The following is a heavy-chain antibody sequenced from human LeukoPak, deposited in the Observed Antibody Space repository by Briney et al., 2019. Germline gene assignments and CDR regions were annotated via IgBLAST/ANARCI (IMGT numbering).Heavy chain of an antibody. CDR1: GYTFTSYY. Sequence: ASVKVSCKASGYTFTSYYMHWVRQAPGQGLEWMGIINPSGGSTGYAQKFQGRVTMTRDTSTSTVYMELSSLRSEDTAVYYCARDSSARGSSGYHPNDYWGQGTLVTVSS. CDR3: ARDSSARGSSGYHPNDY. J-gene: IGHJ4*02. D-gene: IGHD3-22*01. V-gene: IGHV1-46*01. CDR2: INPSGGST.